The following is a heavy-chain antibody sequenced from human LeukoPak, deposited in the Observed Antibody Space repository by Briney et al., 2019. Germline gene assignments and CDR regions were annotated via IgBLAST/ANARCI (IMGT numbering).Heavy chain of an antibody. D-gene: IGHD3-10*01. J-gene: IGHJ4*02. V-gene: IGHV3-74*01. CDR1: GFTVSSYW. CDR2: INTDGSST. CDR3: ARDKLWSSLDY. Sequence: GSLRLSCAASGFTVSSYWMHWVRQAPGKGLVWVSRINTDGSSTSYADSVKGRFTISRDNAKNTLYLQMNSLRAEDTAVYYCARDKLWSSLDYWGQGTLVTVSS.